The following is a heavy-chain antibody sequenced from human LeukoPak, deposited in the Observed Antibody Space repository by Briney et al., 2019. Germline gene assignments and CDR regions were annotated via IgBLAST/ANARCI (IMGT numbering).Heavy chain of an antibody. D-gene: IGHD5-24*01. J-gene: IGHJ3*02. CDR2: FSGSGGST. Sequence: PGGSLRLSCAASGFTFSSYAMSWVRQAPGKGLEWVSTFSGSGGSTYYADSVKGRFTISRDNSKNTLYLQMNSLRPEDTAVYSCARGRGYNEYTFDIWGQGTMVTVSS. CDR3: ARGRGYNEYTFDI. CDR1: GFTFSSYA. V-gene: IGHV3-23*01.